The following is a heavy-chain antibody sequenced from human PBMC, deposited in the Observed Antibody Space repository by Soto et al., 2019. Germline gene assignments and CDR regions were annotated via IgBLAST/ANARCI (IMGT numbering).Heavy chain of an antibody. D-gene: IGHD3-22*01. J-gene: IGHJ4*02. CDR2: ISGGGTGT. Sequence: EVQLLQSGGGVVQPGGSLRLSCAVSGFSFNNYAMNWVRLAPGKGLEWVSSISGGGTGTYSADAVRGRFTISSDKSRNTVYLQMSSLRAEDTAVYYCAKGHYYDNVGNWVANQAFDSWGKGSLVTVSS. V-gene: IGHV3-23*01. CDR3: AKGHYYDNVGNWVANQAFDS. CDR1: GFSFNNYA.